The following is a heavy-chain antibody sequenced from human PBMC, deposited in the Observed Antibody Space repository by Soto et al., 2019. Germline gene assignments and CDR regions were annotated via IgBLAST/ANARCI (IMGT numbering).Heavy chain of an antibody. V-gene: IGHV1-69*06. CDR3: ARSRGPTYYYDSSGYDFDY. Sequence: SVKVSCKASGGTFSSYAVCWVRQAPVQGLEWMGGIIPIFGTTNYAQKFQDRVTITADKSTSTAYMELSSLRSEDTAVYYCARSRGPTYYYDSSGYDFDYWGQGTLVTVSS. CDR1: GGTFSSYA. J-gene: IGHJ4*02. D-gene: IGHD3-22*01. CDR2: IIPIFGTT.